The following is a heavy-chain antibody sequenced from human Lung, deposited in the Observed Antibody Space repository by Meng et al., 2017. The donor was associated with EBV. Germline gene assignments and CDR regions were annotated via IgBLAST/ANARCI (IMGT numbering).Heavy chain of an antibody. J-gene: IGHJ4*02. CDR2: INYSGIT. CDR1: GRSFSSSY. V-gene: IGHV4-34*01. Sequence: VQLQESGPGLVKPSETLSLTCGVSGRSFSSSYWSWIRQPPGKGLEWIGQINYSGITNYNPSLKSRVTISVDTSKNQFSLSLNSVTAADTAVYYCARGGTSSAPFDYWGQGTLVTVSS. CDR3: ARGGTSSAPFDY. D-gene: IGHD2-2*01.